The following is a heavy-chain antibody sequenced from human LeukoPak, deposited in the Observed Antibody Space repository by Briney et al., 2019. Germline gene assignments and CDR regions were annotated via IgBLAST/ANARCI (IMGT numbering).Heavy chain of an antibody. V-gene: IGHV4-59*12. CDR1: GGXISSYY. Sequence: SETLSLTCTVSGGXISSYYCSWIRQPPGKGLEYIGYIYYSGSTNYNPSLKSRVTMSLDTSKNQFSLKLSSVTAADTAVYYCARYTLAGCSSTSCYRTTPRGGYYFDYWGQGTLVTVSS. D-gene: IGHD2-2*01. CDR3: ARYTLAGCSSTSCYRTTPRGGYYFDY. J-gene: IGHJ4*02. CDR2: IYYSGST.